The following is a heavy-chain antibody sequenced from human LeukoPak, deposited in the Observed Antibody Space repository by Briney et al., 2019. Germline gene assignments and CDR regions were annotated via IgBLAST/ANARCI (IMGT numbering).Heavy chain of an antibody. Sequence: PGGSLRLSCATSGFTFSNYGMHWVRQAPGKGVEWGAIIYYDGSKKNYADSVRGRFTISRDNSKNTLYLQMNSLRVEDTAVYYCATWRGSGSYGGYFDYWGQGTPVTVSS. D-gene: IGHD3-10*01. V-gene: IGHV3-33*01. CDR3: ATWRGSGSYGGYFDY. CDR1: GFTFSNYG. CDR2: IYYDGSKK. J-gene: IGHJ4*02.